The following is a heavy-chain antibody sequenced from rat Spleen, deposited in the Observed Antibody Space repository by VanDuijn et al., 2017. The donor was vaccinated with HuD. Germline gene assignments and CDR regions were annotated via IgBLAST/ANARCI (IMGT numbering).Heavy chain of an antibody. D-gene: IGHD1-5*01. CDR2: IDRAGNT. CDR3: AAGRYNWNWFAY. Sequence: EVQLQESGPGPVKPSQSLSLTCSVNGYSITSSYTWNWIRKFPGSRLAWMGYIDRAGNTNYNPSLKSRISITRDTSKNQFFLQVNSVTTEDTATYYCAAGRYNWNWFAYWGQGTLVTVSS. CDR1: GYSITSSYT. V-gene: IGHV3-3*01. J-gene: IGHJ3*01.